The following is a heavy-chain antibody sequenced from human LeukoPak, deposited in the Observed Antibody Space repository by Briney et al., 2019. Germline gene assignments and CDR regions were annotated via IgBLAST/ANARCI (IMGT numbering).Heavy chain of an antibody. D-gene: IGHD3-10*01. CDR1: GGTFSSYA. J-gene: IGHJ4*02. V-gene: IGHV1-69*05. CDR3: ARTDDPQLAYFDY. CDR2: IIPNFGTA. Sequence: SVKVSCKASGGTFSSYAISWVRQAHGQGLEWMGGIIPNFGTANYAQKFQGRVTITTDDATSTAYMELSSLRSEDTAVYYCARTDDPQLAYFDYWGQGPLVTVSS.